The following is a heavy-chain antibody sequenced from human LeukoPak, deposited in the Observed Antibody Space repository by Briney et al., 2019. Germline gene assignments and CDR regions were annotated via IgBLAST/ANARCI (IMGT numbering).Heavy chain of an antibody. J-gene: IGHJ4*02. Sequence: GGSLRLSCAASGFTFSDYYMTWIRQAPGKGLEWVSYISSGGTTTYYADSVKGRFTISRDNAKNSLYLQMNSLRAEDTALYYCAKSSGDSYFDYWGQGTLVTVSS. CDR1: GFTFSDYY. D-gene: IGHD3-10*01. V-gene: IGHV3-11*01. CDR3: AKSSGDSYFDY. CDR2: ISSGGTTT.